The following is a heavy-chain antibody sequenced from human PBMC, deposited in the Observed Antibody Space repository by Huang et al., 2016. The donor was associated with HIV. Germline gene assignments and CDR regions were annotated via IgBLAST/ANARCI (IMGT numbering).Heavy chain of an antibody. CDR2: LSPENGET. CDR1: GYTLTELS. D-gene: IGHD2-21*01. V-gene: IGHV1-24*01. CDR3: AAGYDTYYDI. J-gene: IGHJ3*02. Sequence: QVQLVQSGAEVKKPGASVKVSCKVSGYTLTELSIHWVRQAPGKGVEGGGGLSPENGETIYEQNFQGRVTMTEDTSTDTADMELHSLRPEDTAVYYCAAGYDTYYDIWGQGTMVIASS.